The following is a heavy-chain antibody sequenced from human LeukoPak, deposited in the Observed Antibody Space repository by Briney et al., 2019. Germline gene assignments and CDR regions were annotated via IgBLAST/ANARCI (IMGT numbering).Heavy chain of an antibody. CDR2: ISYDGYDQ. CDR1: GFTFDDYA. V-gene: IGHV3-30-3*01. D-gene: IGHD6-13*01. J-gene: IGHJ4*02. CDR3: ARDFFPIVDSSWYEIGY. Sequence: GKSLRLSCAASGFTFDDYAMYWVRQAPGKGLEWVTLISYDGYDQSYADSVRGRFTISRDNSKNTLYLQMDSLRTGDTAVYYCARDFFPIVDSSWYEIGYWGQGTLVTVSS.